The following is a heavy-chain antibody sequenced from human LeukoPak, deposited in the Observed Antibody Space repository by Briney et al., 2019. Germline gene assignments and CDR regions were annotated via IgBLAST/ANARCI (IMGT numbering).Heavy chain of an antibody. CDR1: GFTFSSYE. CDR2: ISSSGSTI. CDR3: ARDGGQLWRASYYGMDV. V-gene: IGHV3-48*03. D-gene: IGHD5-18*01. J-gene: IGHJ6*02. Sequence: GGSLRLSCAASGFTFSSYEMNGVRQAPGKGLEWVSYISSSGSTIHYADSVKGRFTISRDNAKNSLYLQMNSLRAEDTAVYYCARDGGQLWRASYYGMDVWGQGTTVTVSS.